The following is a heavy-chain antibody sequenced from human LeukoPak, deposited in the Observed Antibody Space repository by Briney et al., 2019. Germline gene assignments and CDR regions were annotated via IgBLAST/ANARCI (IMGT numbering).Heavy chain of an antibody. CDR2: ISYDGSNK. CDR3: AKTEFYCSGGSCYSSWFDP. Sequence: GGSLRLSCAASGFTFSSYGMHWVRQAPGKGLEWVAVISYDGSNKYYADSVKGRFTISRGNSKNTLYLQMNSLRAEDTAVYYCAKTEFYCSGGSCYSSWFDPWGQGTLVTVSS. J-gene: IGHJ5*02. V-gene: IGHV3-30*18. CDR1: GFTFSSYG. D-gene: IGHD2-15*01.